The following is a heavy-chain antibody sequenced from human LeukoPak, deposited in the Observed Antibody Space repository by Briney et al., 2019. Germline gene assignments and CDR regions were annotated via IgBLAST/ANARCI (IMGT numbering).Heavy chain of an antibody. CDR3: EKEGIAPRHDAFLDRIFDY. CDR1: GFTFSSYA. D-gene: IGHD6-6*01. Sequence: GGSLRLSCAASGFTFSSYAMSWVRQAPGKGLEWVSAIRGSGGSTYYADCVRGGFTISRDSAKHALYTQMNRLRAQDTDVYSCEKEGIAPRHDAFLDRIFDYWGQGTLVTVSS. J-gene: IGHJ4*02. CDR2: IRGSGGST. V-gene: IGHV3-23*01.